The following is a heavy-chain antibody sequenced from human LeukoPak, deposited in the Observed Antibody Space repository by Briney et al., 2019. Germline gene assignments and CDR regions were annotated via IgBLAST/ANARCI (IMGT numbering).Heavy chain of an antibody. J-gene: IGHJ6*03. D-gene: IGHD5-24*01. CDR2: IKQDGSEK. CDR1: GFTFSSYW. Sequence: GGSLRLSCAASGFTFSSYWMSWVRQAPGKGLEWVANIKQDGSEKHYVGSVRGRFTISRDNADNSLHLQMNSLRPEDMAVYYCARGETMDAWGKGTTVTVSS. CDR3: ARGETMDA. V-gene: IGHV3-7*01.